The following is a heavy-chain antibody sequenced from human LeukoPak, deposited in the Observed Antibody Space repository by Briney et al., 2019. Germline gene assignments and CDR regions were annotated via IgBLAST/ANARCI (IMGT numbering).Heavy chain of an antibody. D-gene: IGHD5-12*01. Sequence: GGSLRLSCAASGFTFSSYWMHWVRQAPGKGLVWVSRINKDGSSTTYADSVKGRFTISRDNAKNSLYLQMNSLRDEDTAVYYCARGGFSGYDCDYWGQGTLVTVSS. CDR1: GFTFSSYW. CDR3: ARGGFSGYDCDY. V-gene: IGHV3-74*01. J-gene: IGHJ4*02. CDR2: INKDGSST.